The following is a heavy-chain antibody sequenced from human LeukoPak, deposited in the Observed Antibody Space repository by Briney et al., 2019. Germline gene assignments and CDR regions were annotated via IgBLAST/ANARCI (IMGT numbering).Heavy chain of an antibody. V-gene: IGHV1-18*01. D-gene: IGHD2-2*02. CDR3: ARDGYCSSTSCYTRFWDLDY. CDR2: ISGHNGNT. Sequence: ASVKVSCKASGYTFTSYGIIWVRQAPGQGLEWMGWISGHNGNTNYAQKLQGRVTMTTDTSTSTAYMELRSLRSDDTAVYYCARDGYCSSTSCYTRFWDLDYWGQGTLVTVSS. J-gene: IGHJ4*02. CDR1: GYTFTSYG.